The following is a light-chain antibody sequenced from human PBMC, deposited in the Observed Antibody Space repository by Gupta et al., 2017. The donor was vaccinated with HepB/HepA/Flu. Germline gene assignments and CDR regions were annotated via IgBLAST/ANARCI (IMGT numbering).Light chain of an antibody. CDR3: QKDCSSSFT. CDR2: GTS. V-gene: IGKV3-20*01. Sequence: EIVLTQFPGTLSLSPGERATLSCRASQSLSDTYLAWYQQKPGQAPRLLIYGTSSRATGIPDRFSGSGSGTDFTLTISRLEPEDFAVYYCQKDCSSSFTFGHGTKVDIK. CDR1: QSLSDTY. J-gene: IGKJ3*01.